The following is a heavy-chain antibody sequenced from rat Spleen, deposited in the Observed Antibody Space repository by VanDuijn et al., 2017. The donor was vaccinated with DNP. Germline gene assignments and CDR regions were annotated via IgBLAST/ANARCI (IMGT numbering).Heavy chain of an antibody. D-gene: IGHD1-11*01. V-gene: IGHV5S23*01. CDR2: ISPSGGST. CDR1: GFTFSNYD. CDR3: ARHGVYGGYSEPFDY. Sequence: EVQLVESGGGLVQPGRSLKLSCAASGFTFSNYDMAWVRQAPTKGLEWVASISPSGGSTYYRDSVKGRFTVSRDNAKSTLYLQMDSLRSEDTATYYCARHGVYGGYSEPFDYWGQGVMVTVSS. J-gene: IGHJ2*01.